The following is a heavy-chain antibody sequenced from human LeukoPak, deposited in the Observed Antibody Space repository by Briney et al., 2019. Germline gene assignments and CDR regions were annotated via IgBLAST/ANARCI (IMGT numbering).Heavy chain of an antibody. V-gene: IGHV3-21*01. CDR3: AREIHFTMVRGVIPFFDY. CDR2: ISSSSSYI. D-gene: IGHD3-10*01. Sequence: GGSLRHSCAASGFTFSSYSMNWVRQAPGKGLEWVSSISSSSSYIYYADSVKGRFTISRDNAKNSLYLQMNSLRAEDTAVYYCAREIHFTMVRGVIPFFDYWGQGTLVTLSS. CDR1: GFTFSSYS. J-gene: IGHJ4*02.